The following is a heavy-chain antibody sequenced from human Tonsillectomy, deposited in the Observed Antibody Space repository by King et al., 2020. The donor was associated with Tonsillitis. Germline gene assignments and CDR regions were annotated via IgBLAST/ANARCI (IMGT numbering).Heavy chain of an antibody. CDR1: GFTFSASA. J-gene: IGHJ5*02. D-gene: IGHD3-22*01. CDR2: IRSKANTYAT. CDR3: SRRDSSGYFYP. V-gene: IGHV3-73*01. Sequence: VQLVESGGGLVQPGGSLKLSCAASGFTFSASAMHWVRQASGRGLEWVGRIRSKANTYATAYAASVKGRFTISRDDSKNTAFLQMNSLKTEDTAVYYCSRRDSSGYFYPWGQGTLVIVSS.